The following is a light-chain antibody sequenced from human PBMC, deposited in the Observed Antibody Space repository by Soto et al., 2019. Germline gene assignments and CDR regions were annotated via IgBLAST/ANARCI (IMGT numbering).Light chain of an antibody. Sequence: DIQMTQSPSSLSASVGDRVTITCQASQDIRKNLNWYQQKPVKAPKLLIYGVSILETGVPSRFRGSGSGTYFTLTITSLHPEDISTYYCQQVNDLITFVGGTKVEI. V-gene: IGKV1-33*01. J-gene: IGKJ4*01. CDR1: QDIRKN. CDR3: QQVNDLIT. CDR2: GVS.